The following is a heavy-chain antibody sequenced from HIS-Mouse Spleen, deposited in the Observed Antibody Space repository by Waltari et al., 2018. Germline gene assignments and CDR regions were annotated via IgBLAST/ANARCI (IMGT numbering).Heavy chain of an antibody. Sequence: QLQLQDSGPGLGKPSETLSLTCTVSCGSISSSSYYLGWIRKPPGKGLEWIGSIYYSGSTYYNPSLKSRVTISVDTSKNQFSLKLSSVTAADTAVYYCAREIPYSSSWYDWYFDLWGRGTLVTVSS. CDR1: CGSISSSSYY. V-gene: IGHV4-39*07. CDR2: IYYSGST. CDR3: AREIPYSSSWYDWYFDL. J-gene: IGHJ2*01. D-gene: IGHD6-13*01.